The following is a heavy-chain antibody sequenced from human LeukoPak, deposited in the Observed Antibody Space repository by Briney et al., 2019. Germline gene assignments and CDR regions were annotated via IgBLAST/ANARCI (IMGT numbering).Heavy chain of an antibody. CDR1: GFTFSSYG. D-gene: IGHD5-18*01. CDR2: IRYDGTNK. Sequence: GGSLRRSCAASGFTFSSYGMHWVRQAPGKGLEWVAFIRYDGTNKYYADSVKGRFTISRDKYKNALYSQMNSLRAEDTAVYYCAKGAAMVPFEYWGQGTLVTVSS. J-gene: IGHJ4*02. V-gene: IGHV3-30*02. CDR3: AKGAAMVPFEY.